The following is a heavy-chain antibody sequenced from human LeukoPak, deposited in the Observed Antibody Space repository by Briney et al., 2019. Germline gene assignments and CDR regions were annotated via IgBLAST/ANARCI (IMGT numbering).Heavy chain of an antibody. J-gene: IGHJ6*03. CDR2: IYYRGST. CDR3: ARTPNYDFWSGYYTDDYYYMDV. D-gene: IGHD3-3*01. V-gene: IGHV4-61*05. CDR1: GGSISSSSYY. Sequence: SETLSLTCTVSGGSISSSSYYWVWIRQPPGKGLEWIGYIYYRGSTNYNPSLKSRVTISVDTSKNQFSLKLSSVTAADTAVYYCARTPNYDFWSGYYTDDYYYMDVWGKGTTVTVSS.